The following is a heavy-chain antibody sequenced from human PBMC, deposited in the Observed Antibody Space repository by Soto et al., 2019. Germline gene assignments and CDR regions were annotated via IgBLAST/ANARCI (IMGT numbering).Heavy chain of an antibody. CDR3: ATNYGGFSAPYDY. J-gene: IGHJ4*02. V-gene: IGHV4-59*13. Sequence: PSETLSLTCTVSGGSISSYYWSWLRQPPGKGLEWIGYIFNSGGTNYNPSLKSRVTISLDMSKNQLSLRLTSVTAADMAVYYCATNYGGFSAPYDYWGQGTLVTVSS. CDR1: GGSISSYY. D-gene: IGHD4-17*01. CDR2: IFNSGGT.